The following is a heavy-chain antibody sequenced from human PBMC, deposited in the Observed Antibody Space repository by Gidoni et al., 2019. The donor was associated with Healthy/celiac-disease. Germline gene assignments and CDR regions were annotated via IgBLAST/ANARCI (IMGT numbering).Heavy chain of an antibody. J-gene: IGHJ4*02. V-gene: IGHV1-18*01. CDR3: ARVSGYDLYYFDY. D-gene: IGHD5-12*01. CDR2: ISAYNGNT. Sequence: LEWMGWISAYNGNTNYAQKLQGRVNMTTDTSTSTAYMELRSLRSDDTAVYYCARVSGYDLYYFDYWGQGTLVTVSS.